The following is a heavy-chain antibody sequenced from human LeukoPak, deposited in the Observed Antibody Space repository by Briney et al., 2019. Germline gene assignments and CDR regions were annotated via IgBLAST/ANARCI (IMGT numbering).Heavy chain of an antibody. CDR1: GFTFSDYY. Sequence: GGSLRLSCAASGFTFSDYYMSWVRQAPGKGLEWVSVIYSGGSTYYADSVKGRFTISRDNSKNTLYLQMNSLRAEDTAVYYCARVHDSSGYYPYYFDYWGQGTLVTVSS. V-gene: IGHV3-53*01. J-gene: IGHJ4*02. D-gene: IGHD3-22*01. CDR2: IYSGGST. CDR3: ARVHDSSGYYPYYFDY.